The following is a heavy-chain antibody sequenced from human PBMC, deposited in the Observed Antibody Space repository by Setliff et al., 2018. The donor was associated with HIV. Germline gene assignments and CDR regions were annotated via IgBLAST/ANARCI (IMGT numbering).Heavy chain of an antibody. D-gene: IGHD5-12*01. Sequence: SVKVSCKASGGTFISQAISWVRQAPGQGLEWMGGIIPIFGTANYAQKFQGRVTITADESTNTAYMELSSLRSEDTAVYYCARDHHRLLYGGYGTIDYWGQGTLVTVSS. CDR1: GGTFISQA. CDR2: IIPIFGTA. J-gene: IGHJ4*02. V-gene: IGHV1-69*13. CDR3: ARDHHRLLYGGYGTIDY.